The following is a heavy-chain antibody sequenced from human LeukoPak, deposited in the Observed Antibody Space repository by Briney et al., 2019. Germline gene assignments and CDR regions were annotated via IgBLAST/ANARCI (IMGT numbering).Heavy chain of an antibody. Sequence: SVKVSCKASGDTFNNYYFTWVRQAPGQGLEWMGRIVPMLDITTYAQRFQGRVTITADRSTSTTYMELSSLRSEDTAVYYCARSRNWLSDYWGQGTLVTVSS. D-gene: IGHD3-22*01. CDR2: IVPMLDIT. J-gene: IGHJ1*01. V-gene: IGHV1-69*02. CDR1: GDTFNNYY. CDR3: ARSRNWLSDY.